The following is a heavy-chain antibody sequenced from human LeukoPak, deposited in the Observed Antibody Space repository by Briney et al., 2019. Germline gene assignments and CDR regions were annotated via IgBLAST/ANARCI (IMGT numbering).Heavy chain of an antibody. J-gene: IGHJ4*02. Sequence: GGSLRLSCAASGFTFSTYSMNWVRQAPGKGLEWVSYISSSSITIYYADSVKGRFTISRDNAKNSLYLQMNSLRAEDTAVYYCARVGIVATGLDYWGQGTLVTVSS. CDR1: GFTFSTYS. CDR2: ISSSSITI. D-gene: IGHD5-12*01. CDR3: ARVGIVATGLDY. V-gene: IGHV3-48*01.